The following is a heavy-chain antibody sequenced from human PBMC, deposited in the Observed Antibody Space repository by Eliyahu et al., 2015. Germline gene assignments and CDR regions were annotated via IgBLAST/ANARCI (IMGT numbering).Heavy chain of an antibody. V-gene: IGHV3-11*01. Sequence: QVQLVESGGGLVKPGGSLRLSCAASXFTCSDXXMSXIRQAPGKGLEWVSYXSSSGSTIYYADSVKGRFTISRDNAKNSLYLQMNSLRAEDTAVYYCARVLAARDAFDIWGQGTMVTVSS. CDR2: XSSSGSTI. CDR3: ARVLAARDAFDI. CDR1: XFTCSDXX. J-gene: IGHJ3*02. D-gene: IGHD6-6*01.